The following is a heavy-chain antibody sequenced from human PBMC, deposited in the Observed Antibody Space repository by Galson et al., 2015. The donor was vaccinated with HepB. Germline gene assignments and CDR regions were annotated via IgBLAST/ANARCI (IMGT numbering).Heavy chain of an antibody. V-gene: IGHV5-51*03. J-gene: IGHJ4*02. CDR1: GYSFTNYW. D-gene: IGHD1-7*01. CDR3: ARGRELGRYFAS. CDR2: IYPGDSDT. Sequence: QSGAEVKKPGESLKISCKGSGYSFTNYWIGWVRQMPGEGLEWMGIIYPGDSDTRYGLSFQGQVTISADKSVNTAYLQWSSLKVSDTGMYYCARGRELGRYFASGGLGTLVTVSS.